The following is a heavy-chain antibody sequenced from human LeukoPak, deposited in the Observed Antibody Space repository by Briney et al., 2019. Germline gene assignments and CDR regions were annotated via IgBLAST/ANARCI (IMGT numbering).Heavy chain of an antibody. J-gene: IGHJ4*02. V-gene: IGHV2-5*02. CDR3: AHTGGYVDYYFDY. D-gene: IGHD4-17*01. CDR1: GFALDTVGVG. Sequence: SGPTLVQPTPTLTLTCTFSGFALDTVGVGVGWIRQPPGKALEWLALIYWDDDERSSPSLKSRLTITKDTSKSQVVLTLTNMEPVDTATYYCAHTGGYVDYYFDYWGQGTLVTVSS. CDR2: IYWDDDE.